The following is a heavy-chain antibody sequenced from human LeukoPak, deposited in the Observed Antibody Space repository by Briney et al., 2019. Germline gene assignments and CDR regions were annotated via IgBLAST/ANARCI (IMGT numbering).Heavy chain of an antibody. CDR2: ISAYNGNT. J-gene: IGHJ5*02. CDR3: ARDGCYDSSGPSPMYNWFDP. CDR1: GYTFTSYG. V-gene: IGHV1-18*01. D-gene: IGHD3-22*01. Sequence: ASVKVSCKASGYTFTSYGISWVRQAPGQGLEWMGWISAYNGNTNYAQKLQGRVTMTTDTSTSTAYMELRSLRSDDTAVYYCARDGCYDSSGPSPMYNWFDPWGQGTLVTVSS.